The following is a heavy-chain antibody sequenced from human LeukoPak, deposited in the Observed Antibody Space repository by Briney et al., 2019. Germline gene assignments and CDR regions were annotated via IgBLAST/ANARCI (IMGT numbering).Heavy chain of an antibody. J-gene: IGHJ4*02. CDR1: GFTLSSYG. CDR3: ARDPPDWLSD. CDR2: IKQDGSEK. V-gene: IGHV3-7*01. Sequence: PGGSLRLSCVASGFTLSSYGMHWVRQAPGKGLEWVANIKQDGSEKYYVDSVKGRFTISRDNAKNSLYLQMNSLRAEDTAVYYCARDPPDWLSDWGQGTLVTVSS. D-gene: IGHD3-9*01.